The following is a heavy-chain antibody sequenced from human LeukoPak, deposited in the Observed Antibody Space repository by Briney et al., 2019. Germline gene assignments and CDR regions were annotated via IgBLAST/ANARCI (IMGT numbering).Heavy chain of an antibody. CDR3: ARDFSASCYECWFDP. D-gene: IGHD2-2*01. V-gene: IGHV3-7*01. CDR1: GFTFSSYW. Sequence: GGSLRLSCAASGFTFSSYWMSWVRQAPGKGLEWVANIKQDGSEKYYVDSVKGRFTISRDNAKNSLYLQMNSLRAEDTAVYYCARDFSASCYECWFDPWGQGTLVTVSS. CDR2: IKQDGSEK. J-gene: IGHJ5*02.